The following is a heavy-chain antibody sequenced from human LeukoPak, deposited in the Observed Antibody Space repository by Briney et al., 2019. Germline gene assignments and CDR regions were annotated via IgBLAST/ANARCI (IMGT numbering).Heavy chain of an antibody. D-gene: IGHD2-15*01. CDR3: ATHTHPLGYCSGGSCYPHYFDY. CDR1: GFFLSSYA. Sequence: GGSLRLSCAASGFFLSSYAMHWVRQAPGKGLEWVSVIYCGGSTYYADSVKGRFTISRHNSKNTLYLQMNSLRAEDTAVYYCATHTHPLGYCSGGSCYPHYFDYWGQGTLVTVSS. V-gene: IGHV3-53*04. J-gene: IGHJ4*02. CDR2: IYCGGST.